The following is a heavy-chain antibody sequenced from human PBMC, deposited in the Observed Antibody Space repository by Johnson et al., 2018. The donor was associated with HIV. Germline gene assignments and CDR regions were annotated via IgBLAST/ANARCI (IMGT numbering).Heavy chain of an antibody. D-gene: IGHD6-13*01. J-gene: IGHJ3*02. CDR1: GFTFSSFG. Sequence: QVQLVESGGGVVQPGRSLRLSCAASGFTFSSFGMHWVRQAPGKGLEWVAVIWYDGSNTYYADSVKGRFTISRDNSKNTLYLQMNSLRAEDTAVYYCARARDRSSSRDAFDIWGQGTMVTVSS. CDR3: ARARDRSSSRDAFDI. CDR2: IWYDGSNT. V-gene: IGHV3-33*01.